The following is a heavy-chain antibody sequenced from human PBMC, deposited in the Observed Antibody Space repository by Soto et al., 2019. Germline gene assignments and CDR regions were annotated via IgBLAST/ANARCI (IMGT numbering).Heavy chain of an antibody. Sequence: PGGSLRLSCAASGYTFCSYAMSWVRQAPGKGLEWVSAISGSGGSTYYADSVKGRFTISRDNSKNTLYLQMNSLRAEDTAVYYCAKDPSYYYDSSGYSDWGQGTLVTVSS. J-gene: IGHJ4*02. V-gene: IGHV3-23*01. CDR3: AKDPSYYYDSSGYSD. CDR1: GYTFCSYA. D-gene: IGHD3-22*01. CDR2: ISGSGGST.